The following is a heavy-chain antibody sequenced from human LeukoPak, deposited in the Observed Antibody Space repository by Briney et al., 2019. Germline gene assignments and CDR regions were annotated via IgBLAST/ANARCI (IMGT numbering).Heavy chain of an antibody. CDR3: ARGQGRDFDY. V-gene: IGHV4-34*01. CDR1: GESFSGYY. J-gene: IGHJ4*02. Sequence: SETLSLTCAVYGESFSGYYWRWIRQPPGKGLEWIGDIDQSESTNYNSALKSRVTISVDSSKNQFSPKLRSVTAADTAVYYCARGQGRDFDYWGQGTLVTGSS. CDR2: IDQSEST.